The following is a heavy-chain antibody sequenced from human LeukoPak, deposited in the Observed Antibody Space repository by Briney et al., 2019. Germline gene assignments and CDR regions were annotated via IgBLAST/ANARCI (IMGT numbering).Heavy chain of an antibody. CDR1: GGSISSYY. V-gene: IGHV4-59*01. CDR2: IYYSWST. Sequence: NPSETLSLTCIVSGGSISSYYWSWLRHPPGKGLEWIGYIYYSWSTNYNPSPKSRLTLSVDTSKNQFSLKLSSVTAADTAVYYCARVDGSGTIVYWGQGTLVTVST. CDR3: ARVDGSGTIVY. J-gene: IGHJ4*02. D-gene: IGHD3-10*01.